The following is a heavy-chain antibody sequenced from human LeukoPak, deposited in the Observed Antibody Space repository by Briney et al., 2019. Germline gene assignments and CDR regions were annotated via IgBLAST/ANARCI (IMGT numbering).Heavy chain of an antibody. Sequence: GGSLRLSCAASGFTFSSYSMNWVRQAPGKGLVWVSRINSDGSSTSYADSVKGRFTISRDNAKNTLFLQMNSLRAEDTAVYYCARGPGAFDIWGQGTMVSVSS. J-gene: IGHJ3*02. CDR3: ARGPGAFDI. V-gene: IGHV3-74*01. CDR1: GFTFSSYS. D-gene: IGHD2-2*01. CDR2: INSDGSST.